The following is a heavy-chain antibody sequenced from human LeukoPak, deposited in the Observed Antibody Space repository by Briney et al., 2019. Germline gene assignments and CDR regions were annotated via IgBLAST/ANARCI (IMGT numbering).Heavy chain of an antibody. D-gene: IGHD2-2*01. CDR2: IKQDGNEK. Sequence: HRGSLRLSCVASGFTFSSDWMSWVRQAPGKGLEWVANIKQDGNEKYYVDSVKGRFTISRDNAKNSLYPQMNSLGAEDTAVYYCARRYCSSTSCHLDYWGQGTLVTVSS. CDR1: GFTFSSDW. J-gene: IGHJ4*02. CDR3: ARRYCSSTSCHLDY. V-gene: IGHV3-7*01.